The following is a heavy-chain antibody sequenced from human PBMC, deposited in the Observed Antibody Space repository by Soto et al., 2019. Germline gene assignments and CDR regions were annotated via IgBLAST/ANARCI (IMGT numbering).Heavy chain of an antibody. V-gene: IGHV4-4*07. J-gene: IGHJ6*02. Sequence: SETLSLTCSVSGADINTYSWTWIRQPAGKGLEWIGRIYTSASINYNPSLKGRVTLSVDTSTNQVSLRLASVTAADTAIYYCARDREAGYNSYYGMDVWGQGTTVTVAS. CDR2: IYTSASI. CDR1: GADINTYS. CDR3: ARDREAGYNSYYGMDV. D-gene: IGHD6-19*01.